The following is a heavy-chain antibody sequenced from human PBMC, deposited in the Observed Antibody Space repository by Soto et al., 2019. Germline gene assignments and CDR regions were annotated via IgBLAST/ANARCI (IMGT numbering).Heavy chain of an antibody. Sequence: QPGGSLRLSCAASGLTFRNYAMTWVRQAPGKGLEWVSAISGTTGKTYYADSVRGRLTISRDNSKNTLYLQLNSLRAEDTAVYYCAKGGPYYDFVLEYWGQGTLVTVSS. D-gene: IGHD3-3*01. V-gene: IGHV3-23*01. CDR1: GLTFRNYA. CDR2: ISGTTGKT. CDR3: AKGGPYYDFVLEY. J-gene: IGHJ4*02.